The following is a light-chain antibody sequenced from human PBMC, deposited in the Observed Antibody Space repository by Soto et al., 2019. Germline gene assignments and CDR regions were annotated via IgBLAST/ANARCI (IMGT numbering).Light chain of an antibody. CDR1: QDIHNY. J-gene: IGKJ1*01. V-gene: IGKV1-8*01. CDR2: AAS. CDR3: QRYYNYPWT. Sequence: AVLLTQSPSSFSASTGDRATITCRASQDIHNYLAWYQQVPGKAPKLLLYAASILQTGVPSRFSGSGSGTDFPLTIDGLQSEAFATYFCQRYYNYPWTFGQGTTVE.